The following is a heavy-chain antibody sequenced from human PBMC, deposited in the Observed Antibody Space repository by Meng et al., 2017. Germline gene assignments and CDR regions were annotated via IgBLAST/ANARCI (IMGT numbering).Heavy chain of an antibody. CDR1: GGSFSDYY. Sequence: QWQLQQGGAGLLKPSETLSLTCVVSGGSFSDYYWSWIRQPPGKGLEWIGEINHSGSTNYNPSLERRATISVDTSQNNLSLKLSSVTAADSAVYYCARGPTTMAHDFDYWGQGTLVTVSS. CDR3: ARGPTTMAHDFDY. CDR2: INHSGST. J-gene: IGHJ4*02. V-gene: IGHV4-34*01. D-gene: IGHD4-11*01.